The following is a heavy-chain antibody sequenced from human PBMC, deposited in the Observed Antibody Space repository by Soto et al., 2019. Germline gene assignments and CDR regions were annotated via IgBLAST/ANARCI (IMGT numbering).Heavy chain of an antibody. CDR2: IIPIFGTA. Sequence: QVQLVQSGAEVKKPGSSVKVSCKASGGTFSSYAISWVRQAPGQGLEWMGGIIPIFGTANYAQKFQGRVTITADEATSTAYMELSSLRSEDTAVYYCARLGYCSGGSCYPKTYYYYYYGMDVWGQGTTVTVSS. CDR1: GGTFSSYA. D-gene: IGHD2-15*01. J-gene: IGHJ6*02. CDR3: ARLGYCSGGSCYPKTYYYYYYGMDV. V-gene: IGHV1-69*01.